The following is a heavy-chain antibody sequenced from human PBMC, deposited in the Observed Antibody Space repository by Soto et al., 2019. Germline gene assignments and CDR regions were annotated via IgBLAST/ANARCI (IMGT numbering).Heavy chain of an antibody. CDR1: GGSISSYD. D-gene: IGHD3-3*01. CDR3: ARGRYDFWSGYYTDGNYFDY. CDR2: IYYSGST. J-gene: IGHJ4*02. V-gene: IGHV4-59*01. Sequence: SETLSLTCTVSGGSISSYDWSWIRPPPGKGLEWIGYIYYSGSTNYNPSLKSRVTISVDTSKNQFSLKLSSVTAADTAVYYCARGRYDFWSGYYTDGNYFDYWGQGTLVTVSS.